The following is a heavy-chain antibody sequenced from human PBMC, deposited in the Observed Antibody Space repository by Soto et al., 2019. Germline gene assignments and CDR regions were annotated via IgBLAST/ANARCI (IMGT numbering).Heavy chain of an antibody. Sequence: EVCRRRSGAASGITFSGSTLYWVRHASGKGLEWVGRIRATVNNFATEYAASVKGRFTISRDDSRNTAYLQMNSLKTEDTAVYYCNRHEAVYADYDLFDPWGQGTLVTVSS. J-gene: IGHJ5*02. D-gene: IGHD4-17*01. CDR2: IRATVNNFAT. CDR3: NRHEAVYADYDLFDP. V-gene: IGHV3-73*01. CDR1: GITFSGST.